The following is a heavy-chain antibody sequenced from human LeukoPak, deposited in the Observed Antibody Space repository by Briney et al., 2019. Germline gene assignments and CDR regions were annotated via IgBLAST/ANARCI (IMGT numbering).Heavy chain of an antibody. CDR1: GYTLTGYY. CDR2: INPHSGGT. CDR3: ARDSIVGATSVNWFDP. J-gene: IGHJ5*02. D-gene: IGHD1-26*01. V-gene: IGHV1-2*02. Sequence: GASVKVSCKASGYTLTGYYMHWVRQAPGQGLEWMGWINPHSGGTNYAQKFEGRVTMTRDTSITTAYMELSRLRSDDTAVYYCARDSIVGATSVNWFDPWGQGTLVTVSS.